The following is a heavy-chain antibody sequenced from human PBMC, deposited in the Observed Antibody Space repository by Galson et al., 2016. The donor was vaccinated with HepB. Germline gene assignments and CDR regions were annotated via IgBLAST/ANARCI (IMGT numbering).Heavy chain of an antibody. CDR3: AGGWAAYCNEDCRRGMSWVDP. V-gene: IGHV4-39*01. CDR2: IYYGGTT. CDR1: GAYVSSSSYY. Sequence: SETLSLTCTVSGAYVSSSSYYWGWIRQPPGKGLEWIASIYYGGTTYISPSLKSRVTISVDKSKNQLSLNLNSVTAADTAVYFCAGGWAAYCNEDCRRGMSWVDPWGQGTLVTVSS. J-gene: IGHJ5*02. D-gene: IGHD2/OR15-2a*01.